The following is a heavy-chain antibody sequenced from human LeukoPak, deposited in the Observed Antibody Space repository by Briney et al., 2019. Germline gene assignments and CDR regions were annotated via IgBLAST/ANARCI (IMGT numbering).Heavy chain of an antibody. V-gene: IGHV4-59*12. CDR3: ARRGLSQDHRLDYYMDV. D-gene: IGHD1-26*01. Sequence: SETLSLTCTVSGGSISSYYWSWIRQPPGKGLEWIGYIYYSGSTNYNPSLKSRVTISVDTSKNQFSLKLSSVTAADTAVYYCARRGLSQDHRLDYYMDVWGKGTTVTVSS. CDR1: GGSISSYY. CDR2: IYYSGST. J-gene: IGHJ6*03.